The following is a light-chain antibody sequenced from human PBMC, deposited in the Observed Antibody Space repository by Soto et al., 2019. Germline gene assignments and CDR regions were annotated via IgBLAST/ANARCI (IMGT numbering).Light chain of an antibody. CDR2: ATS. V-gene: IGKV1-39*01. Sequence: IQLTQSPSSLSASLGDRVTITCRASQNIDNYLNWYQQKPGKAPKLLIYATSTLQSGVPSRFSGSGSGTEFTLTISSLQAEDFATYFRQESYISPAVSFGGGTKV. CDR1: QNIDNY. CDR3: QESYISPAVS. J-gene: IGKJ4*01.